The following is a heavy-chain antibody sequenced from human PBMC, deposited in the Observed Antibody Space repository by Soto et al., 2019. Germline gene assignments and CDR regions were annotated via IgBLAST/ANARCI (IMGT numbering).Heavy chain of an antibody. Sequence: EVQLVESGGGLVQPGGSLRLSCAASGFTFSSYSMNWVRQAPGKGLEWVSYISSSRSTIYYADSEKGRFTISRDNAKNSLYLQMNLLRAEDTAVYYCARDCPGSSTTCYGNEWFDSWGQGTLVTVSS. CDR3: ARDCPGSSTTCYGNEWFDS. D-gene: IGHD2-2*01. CDR1: GFTFSSYS. J-gene: IGHJ5*01. V-gene: IGHV3-48*01. CDR2: ISSSRSTI.